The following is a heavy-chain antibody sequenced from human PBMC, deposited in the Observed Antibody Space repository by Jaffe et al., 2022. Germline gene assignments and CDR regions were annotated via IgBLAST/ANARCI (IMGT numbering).Heavy chain of an antibody. Sequence: EVQLVETGGGLIQPGGSLRLSCAASGFTVSSNYMSWVRQAPGKGLEWVSVIYSGGSTYYADSVKGRFTISRDNSKNTLYLQMNSLRAEDTAVYYCARERAIFGVVTHYYMDVWGKGTTVTVSS. CDR1: GFTVSSNY. D-gene: IGHD3-3*01. V-gene: IGHV3-53*02. CDR3: ARERAIFGVVTHYYMDV. J-gene: IGHJ6*03. CDR2: IYSGGST.